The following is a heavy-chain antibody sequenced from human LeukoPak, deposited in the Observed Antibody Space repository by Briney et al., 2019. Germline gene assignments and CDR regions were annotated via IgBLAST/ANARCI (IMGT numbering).Heavy chain of an antibody. CDR3: AKEVDYGDYGYYFDY. J-gene: IGHJ4*02. V-gene: IGHV3-21*01. CDR2: ISTSSTYI. CDR1: GFTFSSYV. Sequence: GGSLRLSCAASGFTFSSYVMNWVRQAPGKGLEWVSSISTSSTYIYYADSVKGRFTISRDNAKNSLYLQMNSLRAEDTAVYYCAKEVDYGDYGYYFDYWGQGTLVTVSS. D-gene: IGHD4-17*01.